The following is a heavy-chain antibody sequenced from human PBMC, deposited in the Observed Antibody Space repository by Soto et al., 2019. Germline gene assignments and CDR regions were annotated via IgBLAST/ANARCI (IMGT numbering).Heavy chain of an antibody. V-gene: IGHV1-69*01. Sequence: QVQLVQSGAEGKKPGSSVKVSCKASEATFSSNAFTWVRQPPGQGLEWMGGIIPIFGTANYAQKFQGRVTITADESTSTAYMELSSLRSEDTAVYYCARDSPIAVAGAFDYWGQGTLVTVSS. J-gene: IGHJ4*02. CDR3: ARDSPIAVAGAFDY. CDR2: IIPIFGTA. D-gene: IGHD6-19*01. CDR1: EATFSSNA.